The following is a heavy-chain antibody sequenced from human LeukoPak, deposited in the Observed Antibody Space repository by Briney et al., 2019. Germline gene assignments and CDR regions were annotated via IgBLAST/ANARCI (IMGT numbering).Heavy chain of an antibody. D-gene: IGHD6-19*01. V-gene: IGHV3-23*01. J-gene: IGHJ4*02. CDR2: ISGSGGST. Sequence: GGSVRLSCAASGFTFSSYAMSWVRQAPGKGLEWVSAISGSGGSTYYADSVKGRFTISRDNSKNTLYLQMNSLRAEDTAVYYCAKDLGSSGWYDYFDYWGQGTLVTVSS. CDR1: GFTFSSYA. CDR3: AKDLGSSGWYDYFDY.